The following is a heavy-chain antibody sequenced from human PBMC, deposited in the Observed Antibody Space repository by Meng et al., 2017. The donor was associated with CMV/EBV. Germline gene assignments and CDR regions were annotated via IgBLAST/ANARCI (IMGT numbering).Heavy chain of an antibody. V-gene: IGHV1-8*01. CDR1: GYTFTSYD. D-gene: IGHD6-6*01. CDR3: IYSSSPYYYYGMDV. Sequence: ASVKVSCKASGYTFTSYDINWARQATGQGLEWMGWMNPNSGNTGYAQKFQGRVTMTRNTSISTAYMELSSLRSEDTAVYYCIYSSSPYYYYGMDVWGQGTTVTVSS. CDR2: MNPNSGNT. J-gene: IGHJ6*02.